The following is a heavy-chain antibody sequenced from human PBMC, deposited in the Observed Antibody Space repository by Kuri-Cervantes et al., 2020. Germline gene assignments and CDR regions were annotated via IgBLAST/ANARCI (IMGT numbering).Heavy chain of an antibody. D-gene: IGHD6-19*01. CDR2: IYYSGST. Sequence: SETLSLTCTVSGGSISSGGYYWSWIRQHPGKGLEWIGYIYYSGSTNYNPSLKSRVIISVDTSKNQFSLKLSSVTAADTAVYYCARVGSSGWYAGYWGQGTLVTVSS. V-gene: IGHV4-61*08. CDR1: GGSISSGGYY. CDR3: ARVGSSGWYAGY. J-gene: IGHJ4*02.